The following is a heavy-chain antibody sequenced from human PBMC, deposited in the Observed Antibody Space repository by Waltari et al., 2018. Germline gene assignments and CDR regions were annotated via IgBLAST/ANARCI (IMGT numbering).Heavy chain of an antibody. CDR3: ARFGYSYALDS. CDR2: IHGSSGSA. J-gene: IGHJ4*03. CDR1: GASFSSYH. V-gene: IGHV4-59*12. D-gene: IGHD5-18*01. Sequence: QVQLQESGPGLVKPSGTLSLTCAVSGASFSSYHCNWLRQSPGKGREWIGYIHGSSGSASYNPSLKSRVTVSTDTSKNQLSLKLTSVTAADTAVYYCARFGYSYALDSWGQGVVVTVSS.